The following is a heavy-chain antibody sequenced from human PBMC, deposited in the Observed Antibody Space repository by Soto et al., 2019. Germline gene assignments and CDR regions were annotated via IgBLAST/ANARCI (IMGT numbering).Heavy chain of an antibody. D-gene: IGHD3-16*01. CDR2: IYYSGYT. J-gene: IGHJ6*02. Sequence: SETLSLTCTVSRRSISSSSHYWGWIRQPPGKGLEWIGSIYYSGYTYYNPSLKSRVTISVDTSKNQFSLKLSSVTAADTAVYYCARHNGPLYVGYYSDMDVWGQGTTVTVS. CDR3: ARHNGPLYVGYYSDMDV. V-gene: IGHV4-39*01. CDR1: RRSISSSSHY.